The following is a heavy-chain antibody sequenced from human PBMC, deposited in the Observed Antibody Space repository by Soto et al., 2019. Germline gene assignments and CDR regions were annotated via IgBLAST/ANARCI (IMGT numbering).Heavy chain of an antibody. CDR1: GFTFSSYG. CDR3: AKDDDSSGYFDY. Sequence: ESGGGVVQPGRSLRLSCAASGFTFSSYGMHWVRQAPGKGLEWVAVISYDGSNKYYADSVKGRFTISRDNSKNTLYLQMNSLRAEDTAVYYCAKDDDSSGYFDYWGQGTLVTVSS. D-gene: IGHD3-22*01. CDR2: ISYDGSNK. J-gene: IGHJ4*02. V-gene: IGHV3-30*18.